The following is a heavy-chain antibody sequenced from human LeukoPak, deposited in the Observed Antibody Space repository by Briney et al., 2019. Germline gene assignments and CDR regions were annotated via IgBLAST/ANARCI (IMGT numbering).Heavy chain of an antibody. J-gene: IGHJ4*02. CDR2: IKQDGSEK. CDR1: GFTFSSYW. CDR3: AKDKARGSQVGPRITAPGTFDY. Sequence: GGSLRLSCAVSGFTFSSYWMSWVRQAPGKGLEWVANIKQDGSEKYYVDSVKGRFTISRDNAKNSLYLQMNSLRAEDTAVYYCAKDKARGSQVGPRITAPGTFDYWGQGTLVTVSS. D-gene: IGHD6-13*01. V-gene: IGHV3-7*01.